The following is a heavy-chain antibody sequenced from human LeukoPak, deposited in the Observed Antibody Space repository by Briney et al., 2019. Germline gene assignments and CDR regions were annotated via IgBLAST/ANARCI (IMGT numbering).Heavy chain of an antibody. Sequence: GGSLRLSCAGSGFTFSGYEMNWVRQAPGKGLEWLSYVSTTGDIRHYADSVTGRFTISRDNAENALHLQMNSLRVEDTATYYCARYSRWGTGNWYFDLWGRGTLVTVSS. D-gene: IGHD6-6*01. CDR3: ARYSRWGTGNWYFDL. V-gene: IGHV3-48*03. CDR1: GFTFSGYE. J-gene: IGHJ2*01. CDR2: VSTTGDIR.